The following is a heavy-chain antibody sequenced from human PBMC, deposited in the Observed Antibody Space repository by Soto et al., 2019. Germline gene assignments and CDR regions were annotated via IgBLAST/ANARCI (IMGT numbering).Heavy chain of an antibody. J-gene: IGHJ3*01. CDR2: IHSDGSST. CDR3: ARGDRGDFDL. CDR1: GFTFSYYW. D-gene: IGHD7-27*01. V-gene: IGHV3-74*01. Sequence: EVQLVESGGGLVQPGESLRLSCAASGFTFSYYWMHWVRQAPGKGLVWVSRIHSDGSSTTYADSVKGRFSISRDNARNTVYLQMNSLRAEDTAVYYCARGDRGDFDLWGQGTVLTVSS.